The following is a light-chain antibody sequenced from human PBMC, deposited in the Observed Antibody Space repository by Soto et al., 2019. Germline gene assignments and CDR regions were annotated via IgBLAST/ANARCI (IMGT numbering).Light chain of an antibody. CDR3: QQYKNYYPT. V-gene: IGKV1-5*01. Sequence: DIPMTQSPSTLSASVGDRVTITCRASQSISDWLAWYQQKPGKAPKILIYDASSLESGVPSRFSGSGSGTEFTLTISGLQPDDFAIYYCQQYKNYYPTFGQGTRVEIK. J-gene: IGKJ1*01. CDR2: DAS. CDR1: QSISDW.